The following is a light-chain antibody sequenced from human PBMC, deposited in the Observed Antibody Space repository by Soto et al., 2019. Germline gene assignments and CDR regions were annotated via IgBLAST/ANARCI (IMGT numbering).Light chain of an antibody. Sequence: DIQMTQSPSSLSASVGDRVTISCRTSQSIGNYLNWYQQKSGEAPKLLIYAASSLQSGVPSRISGSGSGADFTLTISSLQPEDFATYYCQQTYSTPPITFGQGTRLEIK. V-gene: IGKV1-39*01. J-gene: IGKJ5*01. CDR1: QSIGNY. CDR2: AAS. CDR3: QQTYSTPPIT.